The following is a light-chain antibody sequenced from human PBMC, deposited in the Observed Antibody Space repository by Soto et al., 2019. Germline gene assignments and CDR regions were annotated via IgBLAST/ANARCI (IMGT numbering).Light chain of an antibody. CDR3: LLSYSGARLYV. CDR1: TGAVTSGHY. CDR2: DTS. V-gene: IGLV7-46*01. Sequence: AVVPQEPSLPVSPGGTVTLTCGSSTGAVTSGHYPYWFQQKPGQAPRTLIYDTSNKHSWTPARFSGSLLGGKAALTLSGAQPEDEAEYYCLLSYSGARLYVFGTGTKVTVL. J-gene: IGLJ1*01.